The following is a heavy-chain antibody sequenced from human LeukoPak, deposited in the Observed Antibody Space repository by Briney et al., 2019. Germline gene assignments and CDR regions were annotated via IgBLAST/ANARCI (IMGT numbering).Heavy chain of an antibody. CDR1: GFTFGDYA. CDR3: TRDRGAYNLYDY. Sequence: GGSLRLSCTASGFTFGDYAMSWIHQAPGKGLEWVGFIRSKAYGETADYAASVKGRFTISRDDSKAIAYLQMNSLKTEDTAVYHCTRDRGAYNLYDYWGQGTLVTVSS. V-gene: IGHV3-49*03. CDR2: IRSKAYGETA. J-gene: IGHJ4*02. D-gene: IGHD1-1*01.